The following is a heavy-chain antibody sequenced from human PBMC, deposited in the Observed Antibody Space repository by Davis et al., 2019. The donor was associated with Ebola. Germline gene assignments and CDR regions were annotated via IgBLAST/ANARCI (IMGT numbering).Heavy chain of an antibody. CDR1: GGTFSSYA. D-gene: IGHD3-10*01. CDR2: IIPIFGTA. J-gene: IGHJ6*02. CDR3: ARDLRITMVQGVSNYYYYGMDV. Sequence: SVKVSCKASGGTFSSYAISWVRQAPGQGLEWMGGIIPIFGTANYAQKFQGRVTITADESTSTAYMELSSLRSEDTAVYYCARDLRITMVQGVSNYYYYGMDVWGQGTTVTVSS. V-gene: IGHV1-69*13.